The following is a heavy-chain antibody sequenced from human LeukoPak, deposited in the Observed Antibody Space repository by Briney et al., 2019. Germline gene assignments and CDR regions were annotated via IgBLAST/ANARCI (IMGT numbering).Heavy chain of an antibody. CDR1: GFTFSSYG. J-gene: IGHJ4*02. CDR2: ISYDGSNK. V-gene: IGHV3-30*03. Sequence: GRSLRLSCAASGFTFSSYGMHWVRQAPGKGLEWVAVISYDGSNKYYADSVKGRFTISRDNSKNTLYLQMNSLRAEDTAVYYCARDTYCSGGSCSDYWGQGTLVTVSS. CDR3: ARDTYCSGGSCSDY. D-gene: IGHD2-15*01.